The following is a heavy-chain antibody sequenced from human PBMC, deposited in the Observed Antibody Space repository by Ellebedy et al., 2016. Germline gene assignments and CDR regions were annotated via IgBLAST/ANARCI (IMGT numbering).Heavy chain of an antibody. V-gene: IGHV3-23*01. D-gene: IGHD3-10*01. Sequence: GESLKISXAASGFTFSSYAMSWVRQAPGKGLEWVSAISGSGGSTYYADSVKGRFTISRDNSKNTLYLQMNSLRAEDTAVYYCAKGSSKYGSGSYGSYWGQGTLVTVSS. CDR3: AKGSSKYGSGSYGSY. CDR2: ISGSGGST. CDR1: GFTFSSYA. J-gene: IGHJ4*02.